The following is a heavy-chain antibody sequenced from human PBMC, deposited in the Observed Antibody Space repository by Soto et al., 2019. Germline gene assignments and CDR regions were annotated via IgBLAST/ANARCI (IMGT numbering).Heavy chain of an antibody. D-gene: IGHD6-13*01. CDR2: INHSGST. J-gene: IGHJ5*02. CDR3: ARWPRRPYSSSWYRSVIDP. CDR1: GGSFSGYY. V-gene: IGHV4-34*01. Sequence: QVQLQQWGAGLLKPSETLSLTCAVYGGSFSGYYWSWIRQPPGKGLEWIGEINHSGSTNYNPSLKSRVTISVDTXXNXFXXKLSSVTAADTAVYYCARWPRRPYSSSWYRSVIDPWGQGTLVTVSS.